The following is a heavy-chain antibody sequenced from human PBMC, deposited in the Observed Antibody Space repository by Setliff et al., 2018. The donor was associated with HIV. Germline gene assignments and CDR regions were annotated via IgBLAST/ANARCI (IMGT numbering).Heavy chain of an antibody. Sequence: PSETLSLTCTVSGGSISSGDYSWSWIRQHPGKGLEWMGYIYYSGSTFYNPSLKSRVTISVDTSKNQFSLKLSSVTAADTAVYYCARGIGYCSTTSCQSYFDYWGQG. CDR1: GGSISSGDYS. CDR2: IYYSGST. D-gene: IGHD2-2*01. V-gene: IGHV4-31*03. J-gene: IGHJ4*02. CDR3: ARGIGYCSTTSCQSYFDY.